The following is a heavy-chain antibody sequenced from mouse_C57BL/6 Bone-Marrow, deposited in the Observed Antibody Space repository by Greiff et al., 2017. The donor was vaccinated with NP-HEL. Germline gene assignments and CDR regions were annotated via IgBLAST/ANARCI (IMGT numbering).Heavy chain of an antibody. Sequence: QVQLQQPGAELVKPGASVKLSCKASGYTFTSYWMQWVKQRPGQGLEWIGEIDTSDSYTNYNQKFKGKATLTVDTSSSTAYMQLSSLTSEDSAVYYCARGGGYDDFDYWGQGTTLTVSS. CDR3: ARGGGYDDFDY. D-gene: IGHD2-2*01. CDR2: IDTSDSYT. CDR1: GYTFTSYW. V-gene: IGHV1-50*01. J-gene: IGHJ2*01.